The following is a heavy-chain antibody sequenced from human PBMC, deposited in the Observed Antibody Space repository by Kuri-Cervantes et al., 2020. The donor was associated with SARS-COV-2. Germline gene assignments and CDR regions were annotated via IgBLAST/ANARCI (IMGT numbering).Heavy chain of an antibody. CDR1: GYSISSGYY. CDR2: IYHSGST. V-gene: IGHV4-38-2*02. J-gene: IGHJ6*03. Sequence: SETLSLTCTVSGYSISSGYYWGWIRQPPGKGLEWIGSIYHSGSTYYNPSLKSRVTISVDTSKNQFSLKLSSVTAADTAVYYCARVSRYDFWSGYRRYYYYYYMDVWGKGATVTVSS. CDR3: ARVSRYDFWSGYRRYYYYYYMDV. D-gene: IGHD3-3*01.